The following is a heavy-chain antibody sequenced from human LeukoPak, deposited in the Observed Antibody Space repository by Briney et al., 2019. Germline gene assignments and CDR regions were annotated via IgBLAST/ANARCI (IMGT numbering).Heavy chain of an antibody. CDR1: GFTFSNYA. CDR3: ARAPTDDYGDYSFDY. V-gene: IGHV3-23*01. CDR2: IRGNGGTT. J-gene: IGHJ4*02. Sequence: GGSLRLSCAASGFTFSNYAMSWVRQAPGKGLEWVSAIRGNGGTTYDADSVKGRFTISRDNAKNSLYLQMNSLRAEDTAVYYCARAPTDDYGDYSFDYWGQGTLVTVSS. D-gene: IGHD4-17*01.